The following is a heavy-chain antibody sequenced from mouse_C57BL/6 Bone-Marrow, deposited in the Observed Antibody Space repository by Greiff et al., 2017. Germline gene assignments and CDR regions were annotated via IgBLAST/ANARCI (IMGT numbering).Heavy chain of an antibody. Sequence: EVQGVESGAELVRPGASVKLSCTASGFNIKDDYMHWVKQRPEQGLEWIGWIDPENGDTAYASKFQGKATITADTSSNTAYLQLSSLTSEDTAVYYCTTIIWGYWGQGTTLTVSS. CDR2: IDPENGDT. CDR3: TTIIWGY. V-gene: IGHV14-4*01. CDR1: GFNIKDDY. J-gene: IGHJ2*01. D-gene: IGHD4-1*01.